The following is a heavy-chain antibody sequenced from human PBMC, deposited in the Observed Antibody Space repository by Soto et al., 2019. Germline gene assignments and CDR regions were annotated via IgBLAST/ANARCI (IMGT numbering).Heavy chain of an antibody. J-gene: IGHJ2*01. CDR2: ISYDGSNK. CDR1: GFTFSSYG. D-gene: IGHD6-13*01. Sequence: PGGSLRLSCAASGFTFSSYGMHWVRQAPGKGLEWVAVISYDGSNKYYADSMKGRSTISRDNSKNTLYLQMNSLRAEDTAVYYCAKDYKEAGPLDWYFDLWGRGTLVTVSS. V-gene: IGHV3-30*18. CDR3: AKDYKEAGPLDWYFDL.